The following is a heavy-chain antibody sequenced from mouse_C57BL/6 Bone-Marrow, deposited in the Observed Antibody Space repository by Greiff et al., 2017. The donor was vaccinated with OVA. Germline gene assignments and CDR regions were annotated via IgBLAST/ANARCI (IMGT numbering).Heavy chain of an antibody. D-gene: IGHD1-1*01. V-gene: IGHV1-19*01. CDR2: INPYNGGT. CDR1: GYTFTDYY. J-gene: IGHJ3*01. CDR3: AILRRAWCAY. Sequence: VQLKQSGPVLVKPGASVKMSCKASGYTFTDYYMNWVKQSHGKSLEWIGVINPYNGGTSYNQKFKGKATLTVDKSSSTAYMELNSLTSEDSAVYYCAILRRAWCAYWGQGTLVTVSA.